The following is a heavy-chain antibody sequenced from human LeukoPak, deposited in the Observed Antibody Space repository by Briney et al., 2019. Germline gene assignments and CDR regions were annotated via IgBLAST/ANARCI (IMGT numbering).Heavy chain of an antibody. Sequence: PGGSLRLSCAASGFSFSSYRMNWVRQAPGKGLEWLSSISGWSTYIDYADSTKGRFTISRDNAKSSLYLQMNSLRVEDTAVYYCARDPVDTAYDWYFDLWGRGTLVTVSS. D-gene: IGHD5-18*01. CDR2: ISGWSTYI. CDR3: ARDPVDTAYDWYFDL. V-gene: IGHV3-21*01. J-gene: IGHJ2*01. CDR1: GFSFSSYR.